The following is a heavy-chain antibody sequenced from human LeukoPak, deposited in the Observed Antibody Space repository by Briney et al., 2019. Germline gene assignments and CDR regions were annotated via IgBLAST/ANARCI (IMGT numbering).Heavy chain of an antibody. J-gene: IGHJ4*02. CDR2: IKEDGSEK. CDR1: GFTFSNFW. D-gene: IGHD3-16*01. Sequence: GGSLRLSCAASGFTFSNFWMSWVRQAPGKGLEWVANIKEDGSEKYYVDSVKGRFTVSRDNAKNSLYLQMNSLRADDMAVYYCARDTFGPMDYWGQGTLVTVSS. CDR3: ARDTFGPMDY. V-gene: IGHV3-7*01.